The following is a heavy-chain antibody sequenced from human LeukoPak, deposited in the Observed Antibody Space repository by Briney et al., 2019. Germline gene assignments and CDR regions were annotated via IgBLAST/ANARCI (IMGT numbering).Heavy chain of an antibody. Sequence: SETLSLTCTVSGGSISSYYWSWIRQPAGKGLEWIGRIYTSGSTNYNPSLKSRVTTSVDTSKNQFSLKLSSVTAADTAVYYCARVSDATGTTYGDFDYWGQGTLVTVSS. CDR3: ARVSDATGTTYGDFDY. V-gene: IGHV4-4*07. CDR1: GGSISSYY. CDR2: IYTSGST. D-gene: IGHD1-7*01. J-gene: IGHJ4*02.